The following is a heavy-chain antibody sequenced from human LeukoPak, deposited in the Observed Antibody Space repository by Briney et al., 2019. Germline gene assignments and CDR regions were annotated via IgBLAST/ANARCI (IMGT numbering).Heavy chain of an antibody. CDR3: AKDQWWFGELHAFDI. J-gene: IGHJ3*02. CDR1: GFTFSSYE. V-gene: IGHV3-23*01. CDR2: IRGSGGST. Sequence: GGSLRLSCAASGFTFSSYEMNWVRQAPGKGLEWVSTIRGSGGSTYYADSVKGRFTISRDNSKNTLSLQMNRLRAEDTAVYYCAKDQWWFGELHAFDIWGQGTMVTVSS. D-gene: IGHD3-10*01.